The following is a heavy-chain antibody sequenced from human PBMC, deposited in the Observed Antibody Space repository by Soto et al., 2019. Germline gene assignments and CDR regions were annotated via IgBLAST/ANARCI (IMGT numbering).Heavy chain of an antibody. V-gene: IGHV2-5*02. D-gene: IGHD3-10*01. J-gene: IGHJ4*02. Sequence: QITLKESGPTLVKPTQTLTLTCTFSGFSLSTSGVGVGWIRQPPGKALEWLALIYWDDDKRYNPSLRNRLTITKDTSTNQVVLTMTNMDPVDTATYYCAHRGPSYYCSGRYRYFGYWGQGTLVTVSS. CDR2: IYWDDDK. CDR3: AHRGPSYYCSGRYRYFGY. CDR1: GFSLSTSGVG.